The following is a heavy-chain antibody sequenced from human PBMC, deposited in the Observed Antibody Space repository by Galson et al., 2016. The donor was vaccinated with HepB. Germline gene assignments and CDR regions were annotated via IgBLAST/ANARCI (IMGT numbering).Heavy chain of an antibody. Sequence: TLSLTCSVSGGSISIGIYYWTWIRQHPGKGLEWIGYIYYSGSTYYNPSLKSRVTISRDTSKNQFSLELSSVTAADTAFYYCARVPGVDYSPYYMDVWGKGTTVTVSS. D-gene: IGHD2-15*01. CDR1: GGSISIGIYY. V-gene: IGHV4-31*03. J-gene: IGHJ6*03. CDR3: ARVPGVDYSPYYMDV. CDR2: IYYSGST.